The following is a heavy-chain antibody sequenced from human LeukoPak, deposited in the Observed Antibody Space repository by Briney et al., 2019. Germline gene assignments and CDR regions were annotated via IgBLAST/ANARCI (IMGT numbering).Heavy chain of an antibody. CDR3: AKDSGVRGYFDY. Sequence: GGSLRLSCAASGFTFNDYGMSWARQAPGKGLEWVSLISWDGGSTYYADSVKGRFTISRDNSKNSLYLQMNSLRAEDTALYYCAKDSGVRGYFDYWGQGTLVTVSS. J-gene: IGHJ4*02. D-gene: IGHD3-10*01. V-gene: IGHV3-43D*03. CDR2: ISWDGGST. CDR1: GFTFNDYG.